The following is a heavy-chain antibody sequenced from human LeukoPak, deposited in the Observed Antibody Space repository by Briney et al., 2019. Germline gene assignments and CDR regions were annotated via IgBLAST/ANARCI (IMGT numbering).Heavy chain of an antibody. CDR3: ARGGSTRIYYFDY. Sequence: GGSLRLSCVISGFTFSNYAMSWVRQAPGKGLEWISVIGDGDDKTFYSDSVKGRFTISRDILKNTLYLQMNSLRAGDTAVYYCARGGSTRIYYFDYWGQGTLVTVSS. CDR1: GFTFSNYA. J-gene: IGHJ4*02. CDR2: IGDGDDKT. V-gene: IGHV3-23*01.